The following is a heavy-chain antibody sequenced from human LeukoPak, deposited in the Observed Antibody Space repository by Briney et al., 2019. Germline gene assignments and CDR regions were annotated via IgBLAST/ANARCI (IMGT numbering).Heavy chain of an antibody. CDR3: ARGDLLD. V-gene: IGHV1-2*06. CDR1: GYTFTDYY. D-gene: IGHD2-2*03. Sequence: ASVKVSCKASGYTFTDYYMHWVRQAPGQGLEWMGRIHPNSGDTNYAQKFQGRVTMTRDTSISTAYMDLTGPTSDDTAVYYCARGDLLDWGQGTLVTVSS. J-gene: IGHJ4*02. CDR2: IHPNSGDT.